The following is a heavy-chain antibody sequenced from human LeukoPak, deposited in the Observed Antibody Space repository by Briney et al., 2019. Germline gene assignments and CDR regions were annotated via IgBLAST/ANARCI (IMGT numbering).Heavy chain of an antibody. CDR1: GGSISSYY. J-gene: IGHJ4*02. D-gene: IGHD3-10*01. CDR2: IYYSGST. V-gene: IGHV4-59*08. CDR3: ARHYYGSGSYYSNFDY. Sequence: PSETLSLTCTVSGGSISSYYWSWIRQPPGKGLEWIGYIYYSGSTNYNPSLKSRVTISVDTSKNQVSLKLSSVTAADTAVYYCARHYYGSGSYYSNFDYWGQGTLVTVSS.